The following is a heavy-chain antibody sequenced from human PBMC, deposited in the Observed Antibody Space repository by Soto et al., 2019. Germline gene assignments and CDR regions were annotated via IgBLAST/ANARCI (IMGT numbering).Heavy chain of an antibody. Sequence: QVQLVQSGVEVKKPGSSVMVSCKASGDTFKNSVISWVRQAPGQGLEWMGGTIPLFGTTDYAQKFQGRLTITTDESTTTAYMEVSRLTSEDTAVYYCVAELDFGKLSVVWGQGTTVIVSS. V-gene: IGHV1-69*01. CDR1: GDTFKNSV. D-gene: IGHD3-10*01. CDR3: VAELDFGKLSVV. CDR2: TIPLFGTT. J-gene: IGHJ6*02.